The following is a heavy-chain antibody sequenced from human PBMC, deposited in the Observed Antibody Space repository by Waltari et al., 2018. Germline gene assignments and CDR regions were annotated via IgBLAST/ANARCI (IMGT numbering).Heavy chain of an antibody. CDR1: GGSISGYC. V-gene: IGHV4-4*07. D-gene: IGHD1-26*01. CDR3: ARVAIIARARDYYFDY. J-gene: IGHJ4*02. CDR2: ISSSGST. Sequence: QVQLQESGPGLVKPSETLSLTCTVSGGSISGYCWLWNRQPAGEGLECLGRISSSGSTNYNPSLQSRVTMSVDTSKNQFSLMLSSVTAADTAVYYCARVAIIARARDYYFDYWGQGTLVTVSS.